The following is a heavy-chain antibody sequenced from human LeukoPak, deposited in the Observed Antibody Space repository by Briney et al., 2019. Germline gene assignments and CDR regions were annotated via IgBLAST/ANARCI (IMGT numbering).Heavy chain of an antibody. D-gene: IGHD1-26*01. CDR2: ISGSGSDI. J-gene: IGHJ4*02. Sequence: GGSLRLSCAGSGFTFSFYSLNWVRQAPGRGLEWVSFISGSGSDIFYADSVKGRFTISRDNAKNSVSLQMDSLRGDDTAVYYCARDIGGSYSAIDYWGQGTRVTVSS. CDR3: ARDIGGSYSAIDY. V-gene: IGHV3-21*05. CDR1: GFTFSFYS.